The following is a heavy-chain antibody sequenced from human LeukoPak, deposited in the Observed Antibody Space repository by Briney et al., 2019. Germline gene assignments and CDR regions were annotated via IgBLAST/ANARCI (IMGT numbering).Heavy chain of an antibody. D-gene: IGHD2-21*02. Sequence: GESLKISCKGSGYSFSNHFIGWVRQMPGKGLEWMGIIYPGDSDARYSPSFQGQVTISADKSTSTAYLQWNSLKASDTAMYYCARLVPRRTAWFDPWGQGTLVTVSS. J-gene: IGHJ5*02. V-gene: IGHV5-51*01. CDR3: ARLVPRRTAWFDP. CDR1: GYSFSNHF. CDR2: IYPGDSDA.